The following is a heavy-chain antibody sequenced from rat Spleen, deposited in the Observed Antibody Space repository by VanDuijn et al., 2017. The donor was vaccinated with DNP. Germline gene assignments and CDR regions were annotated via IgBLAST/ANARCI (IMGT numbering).Heavy chain of an antibody. J-gene: IGHJ2*01. Sequence: EMQLQESGPGLVRPSQSLSLTCSVTGYSITSGYGWTWIRQFPGNKMEWMGYISYSGFTRYNPSLKSRISITRDTSKNLFFLQLNSLTTEDTATYYCARWSDYFDNWGQGVMVTVSS. CDR3: ARWSDYFDN. CDR2: ISYSGFT. V-gene: IGHV3-1*01. CDR1: GYSITSGY.